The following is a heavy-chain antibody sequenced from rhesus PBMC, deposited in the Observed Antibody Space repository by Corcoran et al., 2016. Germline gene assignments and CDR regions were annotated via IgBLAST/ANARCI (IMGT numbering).Heavy chain of an antibody. Sequence: DVQLVESGGGLVQPGGSLRLSCAASGFTFSSYGMSWVRQAPGKGLGWVSYISKCGGSIYYADSVEGRFTISRDKSKNTLSLQMNSLRAEDTAVYYCAKWRYYYDSGYYKPVDYWGQGVLVTVSS. CDR3: AKWRYYYDSGYYKPVDY. V-gene: IGHV3S5*01. CDR1: GFTFSSYG. CDR2: ISKCGGSI. J-gene: IGHJ4*01. D-gene: IGHD3-28*01.